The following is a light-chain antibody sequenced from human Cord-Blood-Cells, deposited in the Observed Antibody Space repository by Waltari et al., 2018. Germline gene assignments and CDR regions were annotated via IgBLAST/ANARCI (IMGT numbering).Light chain of an antibody. Sequence: DIVMTQSPDSLEVFLGARATIYCKSSQSVLYSSNNKNYLAWYQQKPGQPPKLLIYWASTRESGVPDRFSGSGSGTDFTLTISSLQAEDVAVYYCQQYYSTPPTFGQGTKVEIK. V-gene: IGKV4-1*01. CDR2: WAS. CDR3: QQYYSTPPT. J-gene: IGKJ1*01. CDR1: QSVLYSSNNKNY.